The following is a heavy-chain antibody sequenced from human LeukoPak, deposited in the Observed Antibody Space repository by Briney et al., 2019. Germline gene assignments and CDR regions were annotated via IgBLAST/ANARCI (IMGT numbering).Heavy chain of an antibody. Sequence: TLSLTCTVSAGFVSNSNYYWGWIRQPPGKALEWLALIYWNDDKRYSPSLKSRLTITKDTSKNQVVLTMTNMDPVDTATYYCARELLFAYYFDYWGQGTLVTVSS. CDR1: AGFVSNSNYY. V-gene: IGHV2-5*01. D-gene: IGHD2-2*01. CDR3: ARELLFAYYFDY. CDR2: IYWNDDK. J-gene: IGHJ4*02.